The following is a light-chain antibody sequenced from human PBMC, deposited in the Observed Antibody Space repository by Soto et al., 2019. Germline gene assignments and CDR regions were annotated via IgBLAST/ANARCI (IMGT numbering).Light chain of an antibody. CDR2: KAS. J-gene: IGKJ1*01. CDR3: QHYKSYSDA. CDR1: QTISSW. V-gene: IGKV1-5*03. Sequence: DIQMTQSPSTLSGSVGDRVTITCRASQTISSWLAWYQQKPGKAPKLLIYKASTVKSGVPSRFSGSGSGTEFTLTTSSLQPDDFETHYCQHYKSYSDAFGPGTKV.